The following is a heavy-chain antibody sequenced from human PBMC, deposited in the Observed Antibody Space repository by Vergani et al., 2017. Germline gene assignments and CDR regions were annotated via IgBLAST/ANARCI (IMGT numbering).Heavy chain of an antibody. CDR3: ARGDGGTDYGEYYYYYMDV. CDR1: GGTFSSYA. J-gene: IGHJ6*03. Sequence: QVQLVQSGAEVKKPGSSVKVSCKASGGTFSSYAISWVRQAPGQGLEWMGGIIPILGTANYAQKFQGRVTITADKSTSTAYMELSSLRSEDTAVYYCARGDGGTDYGEYYYYYMDVWGKGTTVTVSS. D-gene: IGHD4-17*01. V-gene: IGHV1-69*06. CDR2: IIPILGTA.